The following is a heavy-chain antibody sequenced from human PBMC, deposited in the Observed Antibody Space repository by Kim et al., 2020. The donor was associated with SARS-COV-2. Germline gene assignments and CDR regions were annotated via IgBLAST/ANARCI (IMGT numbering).Heavy chain of an antibody. D-gene: IGHD2-2*01. Sequence: CQGRVTITRDASASTAYMELSSLRSEDTAVYYCARRVVPAATMGTYAFDIWGQGTMVTVSS. CDR3: ARRVVPAATMGTYAFDI. V-gene: IGHV1-3*01. J-gene: IGHJ3*02.